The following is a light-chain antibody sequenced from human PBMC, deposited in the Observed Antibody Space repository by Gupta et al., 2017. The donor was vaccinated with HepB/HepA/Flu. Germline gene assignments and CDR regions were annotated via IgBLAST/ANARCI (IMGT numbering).Light chain of an antibody. V-gene: IGLV3-1*01. Sequence: SKLTQPLSVSVSPGQTASIPCSGDRLEDKYVCWYQQKPGQTPVVVIYRDSKRPPGIPERFSGSNSGNTATLTISGTQAMDEADYYCQAWDSSTVVVFGGGTKLTVL. CDR1: RLEDKY. CDR2: RDS. CDR3: QAWDSSTVVV. J-gene: IGLJ2*01.